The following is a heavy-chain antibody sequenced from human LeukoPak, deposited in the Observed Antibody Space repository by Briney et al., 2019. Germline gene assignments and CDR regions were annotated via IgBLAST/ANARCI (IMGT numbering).Heavy chain of an antibody. J-gene: IGHJ3*02. V-gene: IGHV5-51*01. CDR2: IYPGDSET. CDR3: ARRPRYCSSTSCYSGAFDI. Sequence: GESLKISCKGSGYTFTNYWIGWVRQVPGKGLEWMGIIYPGDSETRYSPSFQGHVTISADKSISTAYLQWSSLKASDTAMYYCARRPRYCSSTSCYSGAFDIWGQGTMVTVSS. CDR1: GYTFTNYW. D-gene: IGHD2-2*02.